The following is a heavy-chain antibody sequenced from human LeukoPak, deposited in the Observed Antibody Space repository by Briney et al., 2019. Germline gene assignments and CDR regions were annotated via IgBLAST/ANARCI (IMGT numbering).Heavy chain of an antibody. CDR2: ISWNSGSI. J-gene: IGHJ4*02. CDR3: AKQVRGTNYFDY. Sequence: GGSLRLSCAASGFTFDDYAMHWVRQAPGKGLEWVSGISWNSGSIGYADSVKGRFTISRDNSKNTLYLQMNSLRAEDTAVYYCAKQVRGTNYFDYWGQGTLVTVSS. V-gene: IGHV3-9*01. D-gene: IGHD3-16*01. CDR1: GFTFDDYA.